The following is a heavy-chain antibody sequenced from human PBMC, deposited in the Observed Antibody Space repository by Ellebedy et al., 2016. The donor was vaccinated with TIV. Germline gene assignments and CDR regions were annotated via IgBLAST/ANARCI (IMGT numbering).Heavy chain of an antibody. V-gene: IGHV4-59*08. CDR1: GGSISSYY. Sequence: MPSETLSLTCTVSGGSISSYYWSWIRQPPGKGLEWIGYMSSSGNANYNPSLKSRVTISIDTSKNQFSLKLSSVTAADTAVYYCARQKRSDRVTLMSFDTWGRGTLVTVSS. D-gene: IGHD3-16*01. CDR3: ARQKRSDRVTLMSFDT. J-gene: IGHJ4*02. CDR2: MSSSGNA.